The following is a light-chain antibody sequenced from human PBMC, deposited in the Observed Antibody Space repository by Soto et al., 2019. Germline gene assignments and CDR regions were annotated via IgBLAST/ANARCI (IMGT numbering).Light chain of an antibody. CDR2: EVT. Sequence: QSVLTQPASVSGSPGQSITISCTGTSGDIGSYNRVSWYQQHPGKAPKLIIYEVTDRPSGGSNRFSGSKSGNTASLTISGLQAEDEAEYYCSSYTNINTRACVFGTGTKVTGL. J-gene: IGLJ1*01. V-gene: IGLV2-14*01. CDR1: SGDIGSYNR. CDR3: SSYTNINTRACV.